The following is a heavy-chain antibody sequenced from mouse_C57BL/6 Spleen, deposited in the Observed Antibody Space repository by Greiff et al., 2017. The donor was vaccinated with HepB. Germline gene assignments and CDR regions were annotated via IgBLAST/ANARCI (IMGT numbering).Heavy chain of an antibody. J-gene: IGHJ2*01. CDR1: GFNIKDYY. CDR2: IDPEDGET. V-gene: IGHV14-2*01. D-gene: IGHD2-1*01. Sequence: VQLQQSGAELVKPGASVKLSCTASGFNIKDYYMHWVKQRTEQGLEWIGRIDPEDGETIYAPKFQGKATITADTSSNTAYLQLSSLTSEDTAVYYCARDGNYGYWGQGTTLTVSS. CDR3: ARDGNYGY.